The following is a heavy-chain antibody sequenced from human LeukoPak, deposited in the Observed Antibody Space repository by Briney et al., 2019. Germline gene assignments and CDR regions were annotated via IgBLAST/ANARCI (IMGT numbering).Heavy chain of an antibody. V-gene: IGHV1-2*02. CDR2: INPNSGGT. CDR1: GYTCTGYY. Sequence: ASVKVSCKASGYTCTGYYMHWVRQAPGQGLEWMGWINPNSGGTNYAQKFQGRVTMTRDTSISTAYMELSRLRSDDTAVYYCARVYDSSGYYARFGYWGQGTLVTVSS. CDR3: ARVYDSSGYYARFGY. D-gene: IGHD3-22*01. J-gene: IGHJ4*02.